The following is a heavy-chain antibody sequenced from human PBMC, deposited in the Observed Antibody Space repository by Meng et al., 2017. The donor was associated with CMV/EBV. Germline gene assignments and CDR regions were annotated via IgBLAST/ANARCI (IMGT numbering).Heavy chain of an antibody. CDR1: GFTFSSYA. J-gene: IGHJ6*02. CDR2: MYSGCSSP. CDR3: AKDLVIPLYSTPYYNGMDV. V-gene: IGHV3-23*03. Sequence: GSLMIPRASSGFTFSSYAMSLVRQAPGTRLGWVSVMYSGCSSPYYADSVKGRFTISSDNSKNTLYLQMNSLRAEDTAVYYCAKDLVIPLYSTPYYNGMDVWGQGTTVTVSS. D-gene: IGHD4-11*01.